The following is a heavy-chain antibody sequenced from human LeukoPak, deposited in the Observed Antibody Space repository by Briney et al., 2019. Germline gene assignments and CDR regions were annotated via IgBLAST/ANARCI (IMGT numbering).Heavy chain of an antibody. CDR1: GGSISSYY. CDR3: AGGGVRTPWFGELPPGFDY. D-gene: IGHD3-10*01. V-gene: IGHV4-4*09. J-gene: IGHJ4*02. Sequence: SETLSLTCTVSGGSISSYYWSWIRQPPGKGLEWIGYIYTSGSTNYNPSPKSRVTISVDTSKNQFSLKLSSVTAADTAVYYCAGGGVRTPWFGELPPGFDYWGQGTLVTVSS. CDR2: IYTSGST.